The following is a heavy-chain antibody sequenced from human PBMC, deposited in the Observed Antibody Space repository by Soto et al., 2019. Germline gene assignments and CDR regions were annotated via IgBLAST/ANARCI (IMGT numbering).Heavy chain of an antibody. CDR1: GGSLSNYA. D-gene: IGHD1-26*01. J-gene: IGHJ4*02. CDR3: ARTIVGTTTAYFDS. V-gene: IGHV1-69*01. CDR2: IIGVYGAA. Sequence: QVQLVQSGAEVRKPGSSVKVSCTASGGSLSNYAISWVRQAPGQGLEWRGGIIGVYGAANAAQKFQGRVTITADESTNAAYMELTSLKSEDTAVYYCARTIVGTTTAYFDSWGQGTLVIVSS.